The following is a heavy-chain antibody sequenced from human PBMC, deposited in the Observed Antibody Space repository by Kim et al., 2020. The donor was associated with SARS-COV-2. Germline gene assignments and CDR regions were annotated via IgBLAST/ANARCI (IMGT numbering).Heavy chain of an antibody. V-gene: IGHV4-31*03. CDR3: ARDLGQQLVSYGMDV. CDR2: IYYSGST. CDR1: GGSISSGGYY. D-gene: IGHD6-13*01. Sequence: SETLSLTCTVSGGSISSGGYYWSWIRQHPGKGLEWIGYIYYSGSTYYNPSLKSRVTISVDTSKNQFSLKLSSVTAADTAVYYCARDLGQQLVSYGMDVWGQGTTVTVSS. J-gene: IGHJ6*02.